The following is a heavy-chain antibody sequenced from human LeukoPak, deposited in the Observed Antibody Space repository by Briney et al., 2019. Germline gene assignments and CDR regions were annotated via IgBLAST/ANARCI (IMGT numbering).Heavy chain of an antibody. CDR1: GFTFSSYE. CDR2: ISSSGSTI. CDR3: ASRLVRPLRYFDY. Sequence: AGSLRLSCAASGFTFSSYEMNWVRQAPGKGLEWVSYISSSGSTIYYADSVKGRFTISRDNAKNSLYLQMNSLRAEDTAVYYCASRLVRPLRYFDYWGQGTLVTVSS. D-gene: IGHD3-10*01. J-gene: IGHJ4*02. V-gene: IGHV3-48*03.